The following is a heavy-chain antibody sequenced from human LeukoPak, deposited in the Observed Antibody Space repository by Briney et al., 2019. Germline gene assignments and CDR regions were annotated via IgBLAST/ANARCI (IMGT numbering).Heavy chain of an antibody. CDR3: ARSVDEGSSWYGYYYYYGMDV. CDR1: GGCISSYY. V-gene: IGHV4-59*01. J-gene: IGHJ6*02. Sequence: SETLSLTCTVSGGCISSYYWSWIRQPPGKGLEWIGYIYYSGSTNYNPSLKSRVTISVDTSKNQFSLKLSSVTAADTAVYYCARSVDEGSSWYGYYYYYGMDVWGQGTTVTVSS. CDR2: IYYSGST. D-gene: IGHD6-13*01.